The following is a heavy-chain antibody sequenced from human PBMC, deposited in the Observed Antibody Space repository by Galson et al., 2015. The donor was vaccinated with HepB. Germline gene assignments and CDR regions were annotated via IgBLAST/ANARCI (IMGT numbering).Heavy chain of an antibody. CDR1: GFSFSSYE. D-gene: IGHD6-19*01. J-gene: IGHJ4*02. CDR3: GGVHFPVAGTPFDY. CDR2: ISHDGRNQ. V-gene: IGHV3-30*04. Sequence: SLRLSCAASGFSFSSYEMHWVRQAPGKGLEWVTLISHDGRNQYYADSVKGRFTISRDNTKNTVYLQMNSLRAEDTAMYYCGGVHFPVAGTPFDYWGQGILVTVSS.